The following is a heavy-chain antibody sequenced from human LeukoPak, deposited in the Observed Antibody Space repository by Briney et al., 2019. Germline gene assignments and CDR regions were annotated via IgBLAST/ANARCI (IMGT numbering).Heavy chain of an antibody. J-gene: IGHJ4*02. V-gene: IGHV3-30*04. Sequence: GGSLRLSCAASGFTFSSYAMPWVRQAPGKGLEWVAVISYDGSNKYYADSVKGRFTISRDNSKNTLYLQMNSLRAEDTAVYYCARAEWLTSFDYWGQGTLVTVSS. CDR2: ISYDGSNK. CDR1: GFTFSSYA. D-gene: IGHD6-19*01. CDR3: ARAEWLTSFDY.